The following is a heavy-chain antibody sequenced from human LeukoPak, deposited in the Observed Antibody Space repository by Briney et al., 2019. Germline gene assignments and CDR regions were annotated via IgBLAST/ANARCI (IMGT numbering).Heavy chain of an antibody. CDR3: APQDSSHY. CDR1: GDSVSSTNYY. CDR2: IRYSESA. D-gene: IGHD3-22*01. Sequence: SETLSLTCTVSGDSVSSTNYYWGWIRQPPGRGLEWIASIRYSESAYYSPSLKSRATISVDTSKNQFSLRLRSLTATDTAVYSCAPQDSSHYWGQGTLVTVSS. J-gene: IGHJ4*02. V-gene: IGHV4-39*01.